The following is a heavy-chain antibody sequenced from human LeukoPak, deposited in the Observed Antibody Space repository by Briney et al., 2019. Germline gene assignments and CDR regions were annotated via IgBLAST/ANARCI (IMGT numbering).Heavy chain of an antibody. V-gene: IGHV5-51*01. CDR1: GFTFTTHW. J-gene: IGHJ4*02. CDR2: IYPGDSDT. CDR3: ARYYFWTGSYFFDY. Sequence: GESLKISCKTPGFTFTTHWIAWVRQMLGKGLELMGIIYPGDSDTNYSPSFQGQVTISADKSSNTAYLQWSSLKASDTAMYYCARYYFWTGSYFFDYWGQGTLVTVSS. D-gene: IGHD3/OR15-3a*01.